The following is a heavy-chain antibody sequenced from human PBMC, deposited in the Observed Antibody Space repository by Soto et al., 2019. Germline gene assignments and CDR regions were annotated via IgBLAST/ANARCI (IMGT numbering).Heavy chain of an antibody. D-gene: IGHD1-26*01. Sequence: QPQLRESGPGLVKPSETLSLTCTVSGDSINSNIYHWGWIRQSPGKGLEWLGSVYYSGITCYNSSLKSRVTISVDTSKNEFSLKLTSVTAADTAVYYCARHGFDPEWELLAASNIWGQGTLVTVSS. CDR1: GDSINSNIYH. CDR3: ARHGFDPEWELLAASNI. J-gene: IGHJ3*02. V-gene: IGHV4-39*01. CDR2: VYYSGIT.